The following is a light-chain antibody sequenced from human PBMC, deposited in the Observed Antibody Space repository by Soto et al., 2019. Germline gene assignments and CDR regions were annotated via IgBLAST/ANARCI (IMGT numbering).Light chain of an antibody. CDR2: DAS. J-gene: IGKJ5*01. CDR1: QSVSSY. CDR3: QQRSNWPPIT. V-gene: IGKV3-11*01. Sequence: EIVLTQSPGTLSLSPGERATLSCRASQSVSSYLAWYQQKPGQAPRLLIYDASNRATGIPARFSGSWSGTDFTLTISSLEPEDFAVYYCQQRSNWPPITFGQGTRLENK.